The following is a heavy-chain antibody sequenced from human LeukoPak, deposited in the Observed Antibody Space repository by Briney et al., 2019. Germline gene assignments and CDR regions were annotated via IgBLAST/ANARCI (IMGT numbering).Heavy chain of an antibody. CDR3: ARVGLGIAAAGTGYYYGMDV. V-gene: IGHV3-64*01. J-gene: IGHJ6*02. CDR1: GFTFSNYA. D-gene: IGHD6-13*01. CDR2: ISSHGGST. Sequence: PGGSLRLSCAASGFTFSNYAMHWVRQAPGKGLEYVSAISSHGGSTYYANSVKGRFTISRDNSKNTLYLQMGSLRAEDMAVYYCARVGLGIAAAGTGYYYGMDVWGQGTTVTVSS.